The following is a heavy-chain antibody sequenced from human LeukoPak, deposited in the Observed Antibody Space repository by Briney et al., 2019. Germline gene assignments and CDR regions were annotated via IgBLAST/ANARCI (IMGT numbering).Heavy chain of an antibody. V-gene: IGHV1-46*01. CDR3: ARVRLYYDSSGYYVDDAFDI. J-gene: IGHJ3*02. CDR2: IYPRDGRT. Sequence: ASVKVSCKASGYTFTINYIHWVRQAPAQGHEWVGMIYPRDGRTSYAQKFQGRVTVTRDTSISTAYMELSRLRSDATAVYYCARVRLYYDSSGYYVDDAFDIWGQGTMVTVSS. CDR1: GYTFTINY. D-gene: IGHD3-22*01.